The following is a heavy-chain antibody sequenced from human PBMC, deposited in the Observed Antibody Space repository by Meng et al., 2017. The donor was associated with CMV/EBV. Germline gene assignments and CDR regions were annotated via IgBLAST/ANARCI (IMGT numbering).Heavy chain of an antibody. CDR2: IISEADGGTT. D-gene: IGHD3-9*01. J-gene: IGHJ4*02. CDR1: GFTFSNAC. V-gene: IGHV3-15*01. Sequence: GGSLRLSCAASGFTFSNACMTWVRQAPGQGLEWVGRIISEADGGTTDSAAPLKGRFTISRDESKNTVYLQMNSLKTEDTAVYYCVVTSNTGYWSEFWGQGTLVTVSS. CDR3: VVTSNTGYWSEF.